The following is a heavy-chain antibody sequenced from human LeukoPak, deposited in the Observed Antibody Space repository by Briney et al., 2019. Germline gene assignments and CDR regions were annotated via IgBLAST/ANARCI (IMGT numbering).Heavy chain of an antibody. CDR2: ISYDGSNK. Sequence: GGSLRLSCAASGFTFSSYGMHWVRQAPGKGLEWVAVISYDGSNKNCADSVRGRFTISRDNSKNTLFPQMNSLRPEDTAVYYCAKDTAPYYSIFDYWGQGTLVTVSS. V-gene: IGHV3-30*18. J-gene: IGHJ4*02. CDR3: AKDTAPYYSIFDY. CDR1: GFTFSSYG. D-gene: IGHD3-10*01.